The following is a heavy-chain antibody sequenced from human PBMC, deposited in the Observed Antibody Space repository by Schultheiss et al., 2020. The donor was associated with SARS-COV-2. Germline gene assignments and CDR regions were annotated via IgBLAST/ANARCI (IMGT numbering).Heavy chain of an antibody. CDR3: ARDDVAASFDP. V-gene: IGHV4-59*12. CDR1: GGSFSGYY. D-gene: IGHD6-25*01. Sequence: SETLSLTCAVYGGSFSGYYWSWIRQPPGKGLEWIGYIYYSGSTNYNPSLKSRVTMSVDTSKNQFSLKLSSVTAADTAVYYCARDDVAASFDPWGQGTLVTVSS. J-gene: IGHJ5*02. CDR2: IYYSGST.